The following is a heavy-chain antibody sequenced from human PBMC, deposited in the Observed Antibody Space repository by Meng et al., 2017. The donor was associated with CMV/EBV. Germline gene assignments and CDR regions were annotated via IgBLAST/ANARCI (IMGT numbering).Heavy chain of an antibody. Sequence: ASVKVSCKASGYTFTSYDIKWVRQATGQGLEWMGWMNPNSGNTGYAQKFQGRVTMTRNTSISTAYMELSSLRSEDTAVYYCARGLDPTTVENWFDPWGQGTLVTVSS. J-gene: IGHJ5*02. CDR2: MNPNSGNT. D-gene: IGHD4-23*01. CDR1: GYTFTSYD. V-gene: IGHV1-8*01. CDR3: ARGLDPTTVENWFDP.